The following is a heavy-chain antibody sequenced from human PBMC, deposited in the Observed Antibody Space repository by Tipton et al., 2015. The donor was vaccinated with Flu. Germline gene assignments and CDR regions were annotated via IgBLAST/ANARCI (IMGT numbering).Heavy chain of an antibody. CDR1: DGSFSDYY. D-gene: IGHD6-6*01. J-gene: IGHJ4*02. Sequence: TLSLTCAVYDGSFSDYYWTWIRQSPGKGLEWIGEVNHSGSTNYNPSLKSRVTISADASKNQFSLKLTSVTAADTAVYYCARGTEYSITLDHWGQGTPVTVSS. CDR3: ARGTEYSITLDH. V-gene: IGHV4-34*01. CDR2: VNHSGST.